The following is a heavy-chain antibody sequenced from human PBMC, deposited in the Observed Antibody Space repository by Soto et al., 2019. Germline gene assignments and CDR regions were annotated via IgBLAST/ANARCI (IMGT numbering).Heavy chain of an antibody. J-gene: IGHJ4*02. D-gene: IGHD6-6*01. CDR1: GYTFTSYY. V-gene: IGHV1-46*01. CDR3: ARVGIAARLWDKRPPNEFDY. CDR2: INPSGGST. Sequence: GASVKVSCKASGYTFTSYYMHWVRQAPGQGLEWMGIINPSGGSTSYAQKFQGRVTMTRDTSTSTVYMELSSLRSEDTAVYYCARVGIAARLWDKRPPNEFDYWGQGTLVTVSS.